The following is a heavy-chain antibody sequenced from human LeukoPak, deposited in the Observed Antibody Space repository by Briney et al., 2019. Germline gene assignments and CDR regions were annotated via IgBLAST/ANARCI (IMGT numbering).Heavy chain of an antibody. Sequence: SETLSLTCTASGGSISSYYWSWIRQPPGKGLEWIGYIYYSGSTNYNPSLKSRVTISVDTSKNQFSLKLSSVTAADTAVYYCARGTYYDFWSGYNYMDVWGKGTTVTVSS. J-gene: IGHJ6*03. D-gene: IGHD3-3*01. CDR3: ARGTYYDFWSGYNYMDV. CDR2: IYYSGST. V-gene: IGHV4-59*01. CDR1: GGSISSYY.